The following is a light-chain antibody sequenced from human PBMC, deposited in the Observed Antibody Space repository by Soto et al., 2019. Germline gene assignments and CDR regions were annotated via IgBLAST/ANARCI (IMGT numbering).Light chain of an antibody. CDR1: SSDVGGYNY. V-gene: IGLV2-14*01. Sequence: QSALTQPASVSGSPGQSSTISCTGTSSDVGGYNYVSWYQQHPGKAPKLMIYEVSNRPSGVSNRFSGSKSGNTASLTISGLQAEEEAEYYCSAYTSSSTLGVFGGRTKLPVL. CDR3: SAYTSSSTLGV. CDR2: EVS. J-gene: IGLJ2*01.